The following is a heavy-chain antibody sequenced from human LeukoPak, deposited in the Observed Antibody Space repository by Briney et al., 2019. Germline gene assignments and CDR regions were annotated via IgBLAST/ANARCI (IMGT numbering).Heavy chain of an antibody. D-gene: IGHD2-2*01. CDR1: GGSISSSSYY. Sequence: SETLSLTCTVSGGSISSSSYYWGWIRQPPGKGLEWIGSIYYSGSTYYNPSLKSRVTMSVDTSKNQFSLKLSSVTAADTAVYYCARVPVVPAAMGFYYYYYMDVWGKGTTVTISS. CDR2: IYYSGST. CDR3: ARVPVVPAAMGFYYYYYMDV. J-gene: IGHJ6*03. V-gene: IGHV4-39*07.